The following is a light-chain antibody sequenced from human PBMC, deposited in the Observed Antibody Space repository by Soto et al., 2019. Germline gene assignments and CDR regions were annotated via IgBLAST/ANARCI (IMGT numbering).Light chain of an antibody. CDR2: EVT. CDR1: SSDVGGYNF. V-gene: IGLV2-8*01. CDR3: SSYAGSKNRYV. J-gene: IGLJ1*01. Sequence: QSALTQPPSASGSRGQSVTISCTGTSSDVGGYNFVSWYQQHPGKAPKVILYEVTKRPSGVPDRFSGSKSGNTASLTVSGLQTEDEAHYDCSSYAGSKNRYVFGTGTKLTVL.